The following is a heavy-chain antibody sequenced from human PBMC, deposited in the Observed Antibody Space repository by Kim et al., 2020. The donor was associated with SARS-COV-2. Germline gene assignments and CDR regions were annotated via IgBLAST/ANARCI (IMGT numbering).Heavy chain of an antibody. CDR3: ARDRALEATRARLFFDY. Sequence: ASVKVSCKASGYTFTSYYMHWVRQAPGQGLEWMGIINPSGGSTSYAQKFQGRVTMTRDTSTSTVYMELSSLRSEDTAVYYCARDRALEATRARLFFDYWGQGTLVTVSS. CDR2: INPSGGST. J-gene: IGHJ4*02. V-gene: IGHV1-46*01. CDR1: GYTFTSYY. D-gene: IGHD5-12*01.